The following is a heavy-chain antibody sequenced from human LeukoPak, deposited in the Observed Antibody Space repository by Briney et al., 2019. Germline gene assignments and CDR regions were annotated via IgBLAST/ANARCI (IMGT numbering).Heavy chain of an antibody. CDR3: AKGGYLSSGYYGDYFDY. D-gene: IGHD3-22*01. V-gene: IGHV3-23*01. CDR1: GFTFSSYA. Sequence: GGSLRLSCAASGFTFSSYAMSWVRQAPGKGLEWVSAIGGSGGSTYYADSVKGRFTISRDNSKNTLYLQMNSLRAEDTALYYCAKGGYLSSGYYGDYFDYWGQGTLVTVSS. CDR2: IGGSGGST. J-gene: IGHJ4*02.